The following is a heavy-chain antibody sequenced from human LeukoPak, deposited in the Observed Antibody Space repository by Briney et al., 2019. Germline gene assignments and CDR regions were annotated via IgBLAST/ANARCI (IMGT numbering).Heavy chain of an antibody. Sequence: GGSLRLSCSASGSTFNNYEMNWVRLAPGRGLEWVSVISGSGITTFYADSVKGRFTISRDNSKNTLYLQMNSLRAEDTAVYYCAKERREQSRDNYFDYWGQGTLVTVSS. CDR2: ISGSGITT. J-gene: IGHJ4*02. V-gene: IGHV3-23*01. CDR1: GSTFNNYE. D-gene: IGHD1-26*01. CDR3: AKERREQSRDNYFDY.